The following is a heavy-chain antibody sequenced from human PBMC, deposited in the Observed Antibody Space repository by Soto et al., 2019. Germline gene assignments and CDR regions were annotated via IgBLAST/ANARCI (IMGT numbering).Heavy chain of an antibody. Sequence: QVQLVESGGGLVKPGASLRLPCAVSGFTFSDHYMTWIRQPPGKGLEWVAYISSRGRTRYYADSVKGRFTISRDNAKNSLYRQMNSLRAEDTAVYYCARGAKTTDAFEIWGQGTIVTVSS. D-gene: IGHD1-1*01. CDR3: ARGAKTTDAFEI. J-gene: IGHJ3*02. CDR2: ISSRGRTR. V-gene: IGHV3-11*01. CDR1: GFTFSDHY.